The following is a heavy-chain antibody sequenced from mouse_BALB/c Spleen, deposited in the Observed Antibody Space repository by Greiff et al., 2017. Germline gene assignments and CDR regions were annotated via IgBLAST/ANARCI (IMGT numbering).Heavy chain of an antibody. CDR1: GFTFTDYY. CDR2: IRNKANGYTT. V-gene: IGHV7-3*02. J-gene: IGHJ1*01. Sequence: EVHLVESGGGLVQPGGSLRLSRATSGFTFTDYYMSWVRQPPGKALEWLGFIRNKANGYTTEYSASVKGRFTISRDNSQSILYLQMNTLRAEDSATYYCARGGDYAWYFDVWGAGTTVTVSS. CDR3: ARGGDYAWYFDV. D-gene: IGHD2-4*01.